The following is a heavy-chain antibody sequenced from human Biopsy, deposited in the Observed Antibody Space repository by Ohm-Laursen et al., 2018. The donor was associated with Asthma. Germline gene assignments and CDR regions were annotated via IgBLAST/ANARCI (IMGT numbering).Heavy chain of an antibody. CDR3: ARGVVYGGGSYAEYFQH. CDR1: VDSISSYH. D-gene: IGHD4-23*01. J-gene: IGHJ1*01. V-gene: IGHV4-59*01. Sequence: TLSLTCTVFVDSISSYHWSWTRQPPGQGLEWIGYVFYSGATNYNPSLKSRVTISVDTAKNQFFLRLSSVTAADTAVYYCARGVVYGGGSYAEYFQHWGQGTLVTISS. CDR2: VFYSGAT.